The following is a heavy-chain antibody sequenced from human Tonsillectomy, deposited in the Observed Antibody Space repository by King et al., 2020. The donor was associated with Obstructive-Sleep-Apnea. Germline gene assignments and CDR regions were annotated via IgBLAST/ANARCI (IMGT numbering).Heavy chain of an antibody. J-gene: IGHJ6*02. CDR1: GFTFSNYN. Sequence: VQLVESGGGVVQPGGSLRLSCAASGFTFSNYNMHWVRQAPGKGLEWVAFIWYDGRSKYYADSVKGRFSISRDNSKNTLYLQMDSLRVEDTAIYYCTKIRGDTPMARVSVYGMDVWGQGTTVTV. V-gene: IGHV3-30*02. D-gene: IGHD5-18*01. CDR2: IWYDGRSK. CDR3: TKIRGDTPMARVSVYGMDV.